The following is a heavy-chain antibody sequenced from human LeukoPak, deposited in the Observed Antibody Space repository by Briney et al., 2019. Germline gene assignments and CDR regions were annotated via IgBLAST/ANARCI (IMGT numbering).Heavy chain of an antibody. D-gene: IGHD3-10*01. CDR1: GFTFSSFA. V-gene: IGHV3-23*01. J-gene: IGHJ4*02. CDR3: AKDRDTSFDY. CDR2: ISGSGGST. Sequence: GGFLRLSCAASGFTFSSFAMSWVRQAPGKGLEWVSAISGSGGSTYYADSVKGRFTISRDNSKNTPYLQMNSLRAEDTAVYYCAKDRDTSFDYWGQGTLVTVSS.